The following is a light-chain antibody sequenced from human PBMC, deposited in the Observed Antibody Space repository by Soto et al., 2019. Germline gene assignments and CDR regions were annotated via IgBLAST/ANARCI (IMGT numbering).Light chain of an antibody. CDR3: SSYTSSNTYYV. Sequence: QSALTQPASVSGSPGHSITISCTGTSSDVGGYKFVSWYQHHPGKAPKLMIYEVSHRPSGVSNRFSGSKSGNKASLTTSGLQAEDEADYYCSSYTSSNTYYVFGTGTKVTVL. CDR1: SSDVGGYKF. J-gene: IGLJ1*01. CDR2: EVS. V-gene: IGLV2-14*01.